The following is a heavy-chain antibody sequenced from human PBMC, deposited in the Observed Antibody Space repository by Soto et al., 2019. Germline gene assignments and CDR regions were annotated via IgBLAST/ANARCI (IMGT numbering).Heavy chain of an antibody. CDR2: IIPIFGTA. CDR1: GGTFSSYA. D-gene: IGHD4-4*01. J-gene: IGHJ6*02. Sequence: QVQLVQSGAEVKKPGSSVKVSCKASGGTFSSYAISWVRQAPGQGLEWMGGIIPIFGTANYAQKFQGRVTITADESTRTAYMELSSLRSEDTAVYYCADHRVTVSGSPLGPYYYGMDVWGQGTTVTVSS. V-gene: IGHV1-69*01. CDR3: ADHRVTVSGSPLGPYYYGMDV.